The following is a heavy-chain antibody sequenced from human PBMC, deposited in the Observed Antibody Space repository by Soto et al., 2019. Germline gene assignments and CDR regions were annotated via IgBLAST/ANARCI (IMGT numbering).Heavy chain of an antibody. CDR1: GGTFSAYA. V-gene: IGHV1-69*01. CDR3: ASPRTCSGGSCHPSGYYYYGMDV. CDR2: IVPLFGTA. Sequence: QVQLVQSGAEVKKPGSSVKVSCKASGGTFSAYAISWVRQAPGQGLEWMGGIVPLFGTANYAQKFQGRVTITADESSITAYMELGSLRSEDTAVYYCASPRTCSGGSCHPSGYYYYGMDVWGQGTTVTVSS. J-gene: IGHJ6*02. D-gene: IGHD2-15*01.